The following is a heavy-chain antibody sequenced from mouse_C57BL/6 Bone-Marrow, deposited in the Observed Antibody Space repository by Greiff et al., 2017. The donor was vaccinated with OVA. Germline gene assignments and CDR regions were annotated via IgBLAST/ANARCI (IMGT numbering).Heavy chain of an antibody. V-gene: IGHV5-12*01. CDR2: ISNGGGST. D-gene: IGHD2-5*01. CDR1: GFTFSDYY. CDR3: ARHRDYYSNDYAMDY. J-gene: IGHJ4*01. Sequence: EVQLVESGGGLVQPGGSLKLSCAASGFTFSDYYMYWVRQTPEKRLEWVAYISNGGGSTYYPDTVKGRFTISRDNAKNTLYLQMSRLKSEDTAMYYCARHRDYYSNDYAMDYWGQGTSVTVSS.